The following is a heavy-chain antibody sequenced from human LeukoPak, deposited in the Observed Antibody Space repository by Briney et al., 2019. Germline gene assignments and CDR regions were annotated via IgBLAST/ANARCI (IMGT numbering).Heavy chain of an antibody. CDR3: AKDSGSYDILTGPEGGNRFDP. V-gene: IGHV3-23*01. D-gene: IGHD3-9*01. CDR1: GFTFSSYA. Sequence: GSLRLSCAASGFTFSSYAMSWVRQAPGKGLEWVSAISGSGGSTYYADSVKGRFTISRDNSKNTLYLQMNSLRAEDTAVYYCAKDSGSYDILTGPEGGNRFDPWGQGTLVTVSS. J-gene: IGHJ5*02. CDR2: ISGSGGST.